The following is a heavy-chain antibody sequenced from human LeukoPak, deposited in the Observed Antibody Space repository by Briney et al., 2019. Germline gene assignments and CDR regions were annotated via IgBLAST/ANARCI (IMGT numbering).Heavy chain of an antibody. J-gene: IGHJ4*02. CDR3: ARARIVVVPAAIYYYFDY. Sequence: SETLSLTCTVSGGSISSYYWSWIRQPPGKGLEWIGYIYYSGSTNYNPSLKSRVTISVDTSKNQFSLKLSSVTAADTAVYYCARARIVVVPAAIYYYFDYWGQGTLVTVSS. V-gene: IGHV4-59*01. CDR1: GGSISSYY. D-gene: IGHD2-2*01. CDR2: IYYSGST.